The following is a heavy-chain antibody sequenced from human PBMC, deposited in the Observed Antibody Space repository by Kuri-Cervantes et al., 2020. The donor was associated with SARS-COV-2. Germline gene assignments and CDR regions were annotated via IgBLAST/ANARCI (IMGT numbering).Heavy chain of an antibody. D-gene: IGHD2-8*01. Sequence: SVKVSCKTSGFTFAGSTIQWVRQARGQGLEWIGWIVVGSGDTSYAQEFQDRVTITRDMSTATAYMELRTLRSEDTAVYFCSLDAFDYWGQGTLVTVSS. V-gene: IGHV1-58*02. CDR2: IVVGSGDT. CDR1: GFTFAGST. J-gene: IGHJ4*02. CDR3: SLDAFDY.